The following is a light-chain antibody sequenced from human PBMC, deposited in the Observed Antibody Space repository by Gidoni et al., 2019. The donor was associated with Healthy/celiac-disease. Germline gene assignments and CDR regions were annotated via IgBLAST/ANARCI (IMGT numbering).Light chain of an antibody. J-gene: IGKJ2*01. CDR2: AAS. V-gene: IGKV1-9*01. CDR3: QQLNSYPYT. Sequence: QLTQSPSSLSASVGDRVTITCRASQGISSYVAWYQQKPGKAPKLLIYAASTLQSGVPARFSGSGSGTDFTLTSSSLQPEDFATYYFQQLNSYPYTFGQGTKLEIK. CDR1: QGISSY.